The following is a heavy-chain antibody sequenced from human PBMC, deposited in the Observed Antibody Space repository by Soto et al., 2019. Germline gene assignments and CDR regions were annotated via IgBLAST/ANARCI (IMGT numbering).Heavy chain of an antibody. CDR2: IYYSGST. CDR1: GGSISSYY. CDR3: AIVDFWSGYPGGTYYYMDV. D-gene: IGHD3-3*01. J-gene: IGHJ6*03. Sequence: SETLSLTCTVSGGSISSYYWSWIRQPPGKGLEWIGYIYYSGSTNYNPSLKSRVTISVDTSKNQFSLKLSSVTAADTAVYYCAIVDFWSGYPGGTYYYMDVWGKGTTVTVSS. V-gene: IGHV4-59*08.